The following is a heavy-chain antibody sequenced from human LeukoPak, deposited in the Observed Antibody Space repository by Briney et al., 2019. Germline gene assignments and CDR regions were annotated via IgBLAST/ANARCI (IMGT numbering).Heavy chain of an antibody. D-gene: IGHD5-18*01. Sequence: SVNVSCKASGGTFSSYAISWVRQAPGQGLEWMGGIIPIFGTANYAQKFQGRVTITADKSTSTAYMELSSLRSEDTAVYYCARAGDTAMVIITSPFDYWGQGTLVTVSS. J-gene: IGHJ4*02. V-gene: IGHV1-69*06. CDR3: ARAGDTAMVIITSPFDY. CDR1: GGTFSSYA. CDR2: IIPIFGTA.